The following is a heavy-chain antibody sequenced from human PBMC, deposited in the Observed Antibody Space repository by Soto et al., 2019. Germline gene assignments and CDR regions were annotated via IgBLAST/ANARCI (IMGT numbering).Heavy chain of an antibody. V-gene: IGHV1-69*01. CDR2: IIPIFGTA. D-gene: IGHD5-18*01. J-gene: IGHJ4*02. CDR1: GGTFSSYA. Sequence: QVQLVQSGAEVKKPGSSVKVSCKASGGTFSSYAISWVRQAPGQGLEWMGGIIPIFGTANYAQKFQGRVTITADESTSTDYMELSSLRSENTAVYYCAAKDTAMPDPFDYWGQGTLVTVSS. CDR3: AAKDTAMPDPFDY.